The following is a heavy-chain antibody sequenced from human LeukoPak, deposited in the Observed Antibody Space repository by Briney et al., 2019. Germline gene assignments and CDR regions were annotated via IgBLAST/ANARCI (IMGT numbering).Heavy chain of an antibody. CDR2: IYYSGST. CDR1: GGSISSYY. V-gene: IGHV4-59*08. CDR3: ARHAPQDYFDY. Sequence: SETLSLTCTVSGGSISSYYWSWIRQPPGKGLEWIGYIYYSGSTNYNPSLKSRVTISVDTSKNQFSLKLSSVTAADTAVYYCARHAPQDYFDYWGQGTLVTVSS. J-gene: IGHJ4*02.